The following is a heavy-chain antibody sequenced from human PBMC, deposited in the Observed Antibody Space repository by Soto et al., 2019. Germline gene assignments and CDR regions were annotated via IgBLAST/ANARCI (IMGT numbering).Heavy chain of an antibody. D-gene: IGHD2-15*01. Sequence: GGSLRLSCAASGFTFSSYAMHWVRQAPGKGLEWVAVISYDGSNKYYADSVKGRFTISRDNSKNTLYLQMNSLRAEDTAVYYCARDRYCSGGSCYGDAFDIWVQGTMVTVSS. CDR2: ISYDGSNK. V-gene: IGHV3-30-3*01. CDR3: ARDRYCSGGSCYGDAFDI. CDR1: GFTFSSYA. J-gene: IGHJ3*02.